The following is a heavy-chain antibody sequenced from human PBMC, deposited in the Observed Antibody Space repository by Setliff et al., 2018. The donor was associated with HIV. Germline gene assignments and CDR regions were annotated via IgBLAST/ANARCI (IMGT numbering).Heavy chain of an antibody. CDR2: ISSSSSYI. Sequence: GGSLRLSCAASGFTFSSYSMNWVRQAPGKGLEWVSFISSSSSYIYYADSVKGRFTISRDNAKNSLYLQMNSLRAEDTAVYYCAREIRAGNYPPYNYYFYMDVWGKGTTVTVSS. CDR1: GFTFSSYS. D-gene: IGHD4-4*01. J-gene: IGHJ6*03. V-gene: IGHV3-21*01. CDR3: AREIRAGNYPPYNYYFYMDV.